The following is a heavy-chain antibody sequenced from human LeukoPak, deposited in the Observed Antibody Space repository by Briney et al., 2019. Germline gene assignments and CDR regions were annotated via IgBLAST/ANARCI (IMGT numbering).Heavy chain of an antibody. J-gene: IGHJ6*02. CDR1: GGSISSYY. V-gene: IGHV4-59*01. CDR2: IYYSGST. D-gene: IGHD2-2*01. Sequence: SETLSLTCTVSGGSISSYYLSWIRQPPGKGLEWIGYIYYSGSTNYNPSLKSRVTISVDTSKNQFSLKLSSVTAADTAVYYCARDRIVVVPAAISMRYYYGMDVWGQGTTVTVSS. CDR3: ARDRIVVVPAAISMRYYYGMDV.